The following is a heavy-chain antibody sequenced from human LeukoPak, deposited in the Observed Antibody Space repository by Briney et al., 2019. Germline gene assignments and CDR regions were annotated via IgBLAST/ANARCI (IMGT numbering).Heavy chain of an antibody. V-gene: IGHV3-23*01. J-gene: IGHJ4*02. Sequence: PGGSLRLSCAASGFTFGSYAMSWVRQAPGKGLEWVSAISGSGGSTYYADSVKGRFTISRDNSKNTLYLQMNSLRAEDTAVYYCAKEGASSGWYGGIFVDYWGQGTLVTVSS. CDR3: AKEGASSGWYGGIFVDY. D-gene: IGHD6-19*01. CDR1: GFTFGSYA. CDR2: ISGSGGST.